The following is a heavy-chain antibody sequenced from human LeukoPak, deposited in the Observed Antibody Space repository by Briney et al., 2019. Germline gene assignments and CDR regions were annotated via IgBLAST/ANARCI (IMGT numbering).Heavy chain of an antibody. J-gene: IGHJ3*01. D-gene: IGHD1-26*01. V-gene: IGHV1-2*02. CDR1: GYTFTGYY. CDR3: ARSDGGWELGEV. Sequence: ASVKVSCKASGYTFTGYYMHWVRQAPGQGLEWMGWINPNSGGTNYAQNFQGRVTMTRDTSISTAYMELSRLISDDTAVYYCARSDGGWELGEVWGQGTMVTVSS. CDR2: INPNSGGT.